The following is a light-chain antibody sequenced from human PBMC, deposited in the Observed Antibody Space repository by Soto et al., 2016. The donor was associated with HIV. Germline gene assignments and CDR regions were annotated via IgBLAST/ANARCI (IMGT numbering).Light chain of an antibody. J-gene: IGKJ1*01. CDR2: KAS. CDR3: QQYNTYSRT. Sequence: DIQMTQSSSTLSASVGDRVTITCRASQSISNWLAWYQQKPGKAPKLLIYKASTLESGVPSRFSGSGSGTEFTHTISSLQPDDFATYYCQQYNTYSRTFGQGTKVEVK. V-gene: IGKV1-5*03. CDR1: QSISNW.